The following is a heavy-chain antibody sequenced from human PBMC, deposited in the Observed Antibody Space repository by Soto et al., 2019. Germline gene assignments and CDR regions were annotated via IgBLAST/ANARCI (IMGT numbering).Heavy chain of an antibody. Sequence: SETLSLTCTVSGGSISSGGYYWSWIRQHPGKGLEWIGYIYYSGSTYYNPSLKSRVTISVDTSKNQFSLKLSSVTAADTAVYYCARERPLDQWSSGYYYRYFDYWGQGTLVTVSS. D-gene: IGHD3-22*01. V-gene: IGHV4-31*03. CDR1: GGSISSGGYY. J-gene: IGHJ4*02. CDR2: IYYSGST. CDR3: ARERPLDQWSSGYYYRYFDY.